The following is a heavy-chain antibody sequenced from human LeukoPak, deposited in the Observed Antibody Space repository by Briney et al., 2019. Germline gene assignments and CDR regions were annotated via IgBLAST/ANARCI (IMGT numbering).Heavy chain of an antibody. J-gene: IGHJ4*02. CDR3: ATAPGYSSSGADF. V-gene: IGHV1-24*01. D-gene: IGHD6-13*01. CDR1: GYTLTELS. Sequence: ASVKVSCKVSGYTLTELSMHWVRQAPGKGLEWMGGFDPEDGETIYAQKFQGRVTTTEDTSTDTAYMELSSLRSEDTAVYYCATAPGYSSSGADFWGQGTLVTVSS. CDR2: FDPEDGET.